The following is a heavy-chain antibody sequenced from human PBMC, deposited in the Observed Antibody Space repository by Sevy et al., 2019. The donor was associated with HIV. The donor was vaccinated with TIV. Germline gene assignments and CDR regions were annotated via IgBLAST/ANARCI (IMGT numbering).Heavy chain of an antibody. CDR2: INWNGGST. V-gene: IGHV3-20*04. J-gene: IGHJ6*03. D-gene: IGHD3-10*01. Sequence: GGSLRLSCAASGFTFDDYAMSWVRQAPGKGLEWVSGINWNGGSTGYADSVKGRFTISRDNAKNSLYLQMNSLRAEDTAFYYCARGDGGDSGHYYYYYYMDVWGNGTTVTVS. CDR3: ARGDGGDSGHYYYYYYMDV. CDR1: GFTFDDYA.